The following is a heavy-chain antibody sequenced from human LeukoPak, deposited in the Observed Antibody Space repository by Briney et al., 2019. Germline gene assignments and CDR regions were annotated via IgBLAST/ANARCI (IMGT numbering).Heavy chain of an antibody. D-gene: IGHD3-3*01. J-gene: IGHJ6*04. Sequence: PGGSLRLSCTVSGFTVSSNSMSWVRQAPGKGLEWVSFIYSDNTHYSDSVKGRFTISRDNSKNSLYLQMNSLRAEDTALYYCARGGTLGIFGVVLRMDVWGKGTTVTVSS. CDR1: GFTVSSNS. CDR3: ARGGTLGIFGVVLRMDV. CDR2: IYSDNT. V-gene: IGHV3-53*01.